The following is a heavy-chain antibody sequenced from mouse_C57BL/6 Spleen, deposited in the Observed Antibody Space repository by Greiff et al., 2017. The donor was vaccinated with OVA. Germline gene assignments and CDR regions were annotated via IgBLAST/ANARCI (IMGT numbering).Heavy chain of an antibody. Sequence: VQLQQSGAELVRPGASVKLSCTASGFNIKDDYMHWVKQRPEQGLEWIGWIDPENGATEYASKFQGKATITADTSSNTAYLQLSSLTSEDTAVYYCTTNTRYSNYFYAMDYWGQGTSVTVSS. CDR2: IDPENGAT. J-gene: IGHJ4*01. CDR1: GFNIKDDY. CDR3: TTNTRYSNYFYAMDY. D-gene: IGHD2-5*01. V-gene: IGHV14-4*01.